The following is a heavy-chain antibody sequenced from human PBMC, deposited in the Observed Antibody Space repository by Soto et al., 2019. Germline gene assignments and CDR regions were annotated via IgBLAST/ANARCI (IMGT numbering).Heavy chain of an antibody. V-gene: IGHV3-30-3*01. J-gene: IGHJ5*02. D-gene: IGHD4-17*01. CDR1: GFSFSSYA. Sequence: QVRLVESGGGVVQPGRSLRLSCTASGFSFSSYAMYWFRQPPGKGLEWVAVISHDGINKHYADSVKGRVTVSRDNSNHSLDXQXXXXXXXXXXXXXXXXXXXXSDYFVKWFEPWGQGTLVTVSS. CDR2: ISHDGINK. CDR3: XXXXXXSDYFVKWFEP.